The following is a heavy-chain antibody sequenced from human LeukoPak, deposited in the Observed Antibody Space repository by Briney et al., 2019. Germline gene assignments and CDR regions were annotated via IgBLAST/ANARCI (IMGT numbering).Heavy chain of an antibody. CDR1: GHTFTGNF. CDR3: AGETNAFDY. Sequence: ASVKVSCKASGHTFTGNFMHWVRQAPGQGLEWMAVLNPSDGDTTYAQKFQGRITMTRDTSTGTVYMELNSLTSEDTAVYYCAGETNAFDYWGQGTLVTVSS. CDR2: LNPSDGDT. V-gene: IGHV1-46*03. J-gene: IGHJ4*02.